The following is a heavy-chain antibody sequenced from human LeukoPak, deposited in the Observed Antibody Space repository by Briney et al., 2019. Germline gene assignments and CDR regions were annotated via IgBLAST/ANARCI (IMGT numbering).Heavy chain of an antibody. J-gene: IGHJ4*02. V-gene: IGHV4-34*01. CDR3: VKSGGYGLIDY. CDR1: GGSFSGYY. D-gene: IGHD1-26*01. Sequence: PSETLSLTCAIYGGSFSGYYWSWIRQPPGKGLEWIGEINHRGSTNYNPSLKSRVTISVDTSKNQFSLRLNSVTAADTAMYYCVKSGGYGLIDYWGQGTLVTVSS. CDR2: INHRGST.